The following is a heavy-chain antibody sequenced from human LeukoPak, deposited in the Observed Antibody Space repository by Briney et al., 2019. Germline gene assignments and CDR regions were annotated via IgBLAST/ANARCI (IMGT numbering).Heavy chain of an antibody. V-gene: IGHV3-48*01. Sequence: GGSLRLSCAASGFTFSSYSMNWVRQAPGKGLEWVSYISSSSSTIYYADSMKGRFTISRDNAKNSLYLQMNSLRAEDTAVYYCARDGTPDAFDIWGQGTMVTVSS. CDR1: GFTFSSYS. D-gene: IGHD1/OR15-1a*01. CDR2: ISSSSSTI. CDR3: ARDGTPDAFDI. J-gene: IGHJ3*02.